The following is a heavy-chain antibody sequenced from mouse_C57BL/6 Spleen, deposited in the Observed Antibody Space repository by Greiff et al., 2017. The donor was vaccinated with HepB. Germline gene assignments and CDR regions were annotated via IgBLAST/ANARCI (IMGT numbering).Heavy chain of an antibody. CDR1: GYAFTNHL. J-gene: IGHJ3*01. V-gene: IGHV1-54*01. Sequence: QVQLQQSGAELVRPGTSVKVSCKASGYAFTNHLIEWVKQRPGQGLEWIGVINPGSGGTNYNEKFKGTATLTADKSSSTAYMQLSSLTSEDSAVYFCARSYYGSSYAFAYWGEVALVTVSA. CDR2: INPGSGGT. D-gene: IGHD1-1*01. CDR3: ARSYYGSSYAFAY.